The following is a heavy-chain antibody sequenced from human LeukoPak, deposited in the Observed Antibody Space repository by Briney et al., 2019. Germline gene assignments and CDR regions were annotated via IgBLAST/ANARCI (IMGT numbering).Heavy chain of an antibody. V-gene: IGHV4-30-4*01. J-gene: IGHJ5*02. CDR1: GGSISSGDYY. CDR3: ARTYYDILTGSLDWFDP. D-gene: IGHD3-9*01. Sequence: SETLSLTCTVSGGSISSGDYYWSWIRQPPGKGLECIGYIYYSGSTYYNPSLKSRVTISVDTSKNQFSLKLSSVTAADTAVYYCARTYYDILTGSLDWFDPWGQGTPVTVSS. CDR2: IYYSGST.